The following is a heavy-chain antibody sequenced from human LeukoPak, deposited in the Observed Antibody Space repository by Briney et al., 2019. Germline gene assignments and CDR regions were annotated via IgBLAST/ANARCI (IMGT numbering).Heavy chain of an antibody. CDR3: AKNLYCGGGSCYPSALGMDV. J-gene: IGHJ6*02. CDR2: IWYDGSNQ. D-gene: IGHD2-15*01. CDR1: GLTFRNYG. V-gene: IGHV3-33*06. Sequence: PGGSLRLSCAASGLTFRNYGMHWVRQAPGKGLEWVAVIWYDGSNQYYVDSVKGRFTVSRDNAKNTLYLQMNSLRAEDTAVYYCAKNLYCGGGSCYPSALGMDVWGQGTTVTVSS.